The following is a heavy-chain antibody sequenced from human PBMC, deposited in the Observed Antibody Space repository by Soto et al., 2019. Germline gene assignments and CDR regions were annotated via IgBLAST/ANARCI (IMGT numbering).Heavy chain of an antibody. V-gene: IGHV5-51*03. CDR1: GYSFTNYW. Sequence: EVQLVQSGAEVKKPGESLRISCKASGYSFTNYWIGWVRQMPGKGLEWMGIIYPGDSDARYGPSLQGPVTISVDNSISTAYLQWGSLKASDTAIYFCARVRDSKKSYDFWGQGTMVTVSS. CDR2: IYPGDSDA. J-gene: IGHJ3*01. CDR3: ARVRDSKKSYDF.